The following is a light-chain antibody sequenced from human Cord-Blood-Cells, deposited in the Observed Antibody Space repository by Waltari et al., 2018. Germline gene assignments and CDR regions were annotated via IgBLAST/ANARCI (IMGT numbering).Light chain of an antibody. CDR2: GAS. J-gene: IGKJ4*01. V-gene: IGKV3-15*01. CDR3: QQYNNWPPLT. CDR1: QIVSSN. Sequence: EIVMTQSPATLSVSPGERATLSCRASQIVSSNLAWYQQQTGQAPRLLIYGASTRATGIPSRFSGSGSGTECTLTIRSLQSEDFAVYYCQQYNNWPPLTFGGGTKVEIK.